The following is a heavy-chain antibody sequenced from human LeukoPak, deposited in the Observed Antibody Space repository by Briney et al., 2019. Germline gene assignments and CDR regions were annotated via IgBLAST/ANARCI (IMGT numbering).Heavy chain of an antibody. Sequence: GGSLRLSCEASGITFSTYWMTWVRQAPGKGPAWVANINQDGIKKYYVDSVKGRFTISRHNAKNSLFLQMDSLRAEDTAIYYCTTDINGGYFDYWGQGTLVTVSS. CDR3: TTDINGGYFDY. D-gene: IGHD4-23*01. V-gene: IGHV3-7*01. J-gene: IGHJ4*02. CDR2: INQDGIKK. CDR1: GITFSTYW.